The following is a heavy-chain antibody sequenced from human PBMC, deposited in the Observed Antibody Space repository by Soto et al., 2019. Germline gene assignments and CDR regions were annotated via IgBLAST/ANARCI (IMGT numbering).Heavy chain of an antibody. CDR2: ISSSSSYI. CDR3: ARDQVYRGYRWLDP. Sequence: GVSLRLSCAASGFTFSSYSMNWVRQAPGKGLEWVSSISSSSSYIYYADSVKGRFTISRDNAKNSLYLQMNSLRAEDTAVYYRARDQVYRGYRWLDPWGQGTLVNVSS. J-gene: IGHJ5*02. CDR1: GFTFSSYS. D-gene: IGHD5-12*01. V-gene: IGHV3-21*01.